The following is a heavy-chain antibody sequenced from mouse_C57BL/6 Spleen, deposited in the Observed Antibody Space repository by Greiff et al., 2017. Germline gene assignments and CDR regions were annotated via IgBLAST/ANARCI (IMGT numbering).Heavy chain of an antibody. D-gene: IGHD1-3*01. CDR1: GFTFSDYG. Sequence: EVKVEESGGGLVKPGGSLKLSCAASGFTFSDYGMHWVRQAPEKGLEWVAYISSGSSTIYYADTVKGRFTISRDNAKNTLFLQMTSLRSEDTAMYYCARSQLAPFAYWGQGTLVTVSA. CDR2: ISSGSSTI. V-gene: IGHV5-17*01. CDR3: ARSQLAPFAY. J-gene: IGHJ3*01.